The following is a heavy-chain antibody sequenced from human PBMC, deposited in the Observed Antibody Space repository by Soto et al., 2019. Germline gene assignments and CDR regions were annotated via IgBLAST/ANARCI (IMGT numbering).Heavy chain of an antibody. Sequence: EVQLVESGGGLVQPGGSLRLSCAASGFTFSNYWMHWVRQAPGEGLVWVSRINSDGTITNYADSVKGRFTVSRDNAKNTLYLQMNSLRAEETAIYYCARGGLHAFYKDNWGQGTLVTVSS. V-gene: IGHV3-74*01. CDR3: ARGGLHAFYKDN. D-gene: IGHD3-10*01. CDR1: GFTFSNYW. J-gene: IGHJ4*02. CDR2: INSDGTIT.